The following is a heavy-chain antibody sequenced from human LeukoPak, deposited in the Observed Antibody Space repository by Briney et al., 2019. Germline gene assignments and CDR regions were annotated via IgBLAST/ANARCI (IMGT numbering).Heavy chain of an antibody. Sequence: ASVKVSCKVSGYTLTELSMHWVRQAPGKGLEWMGGFDPEDGETIYAQKFQGRVTMTEDTSTDTAYMELSSLRSEDTAVYYCATGIIKAYFDWLPHSDYWGQGTLVTVSS. V-gene: IGHV1-24*01. J-gene: IGHJ4*02. D-gene: IGHD3-9*01. CDR1: GYTLTELS. CDR3: ATGIIKAYFDWLPHSDY. CDR2: FDPEDGET.